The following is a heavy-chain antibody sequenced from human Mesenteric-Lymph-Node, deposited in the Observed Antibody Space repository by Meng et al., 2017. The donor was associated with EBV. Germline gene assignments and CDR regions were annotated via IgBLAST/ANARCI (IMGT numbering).Heavy chain of an antibody. Sequence: QGQLVQSGTEVKKPGASVKVSCKASGYTFTAYGISWVRQAPGQGLEWMGWISGNNDNTKYAQNLQGRVTMTTDTSTSTAYMELRSLRSDDTAVYYCARFDWLAHFWGQGTLVTVSS. CDR1: GYTFTAYG. V-gene: IGHV1-18*01. CDR3: ARFDWLAHF. CDR2: ISGNNDNT. J-gene: IGHJ4*02. D-gene: IGHD3-9*01.